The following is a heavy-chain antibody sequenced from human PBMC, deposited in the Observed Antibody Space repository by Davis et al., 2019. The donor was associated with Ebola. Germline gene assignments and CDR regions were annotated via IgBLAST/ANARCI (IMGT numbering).Heavy chain of an antibody. CDR2: IYWDDDK. CDR1: GFSLSARGGG. Sequence: SGPTLVKPTQTLTLTCTFSGFSLSARGGGVGWIRQPPGKALEWLALIYWDDDKRYRPSLKSRLTITKYTSKNQVVLTMTNMDPVDTATYYCAHSSGWHWGQGTLVTVSS. D-gene: IGHD6-19*01. CDR3: AHSSGWH. V-gene: IGHV2-5*02. J-gene: IGHJ4*02.